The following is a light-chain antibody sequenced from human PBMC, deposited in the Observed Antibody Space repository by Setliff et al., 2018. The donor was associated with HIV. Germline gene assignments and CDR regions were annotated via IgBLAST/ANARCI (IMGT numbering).Light chain of an antibody. CDR1: RSNSGNNA. CDR3: ASWDDTLNGPV. CDR2: DDD. J-gene: IGLJ2*01. Sequence: QSVPTQPPSVSGAPRQTVTISCSGSRSNSGNNAVNWYQQLPGKAPKLLIHDDDLLSSGVSDRFSASKAGTSASLAISGLQSEDEANYFCASWDDTLNGPVVGGGTKGTVL. V-gene: IGLV1-36*01.